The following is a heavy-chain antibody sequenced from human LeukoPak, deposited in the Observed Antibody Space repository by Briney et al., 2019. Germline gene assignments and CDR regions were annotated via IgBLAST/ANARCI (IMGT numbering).Heavy chain of an antibody. D-gene: IGHD3-3*01. J-gene: IGHJ4*02. CDR2: IIPIFGTA. Sequence: SVKVSCKASGGTFISYAISWVRQAPGQGLEWRGRIIPIFGTANYAQKFQGRVTITTDESTSSAYMELSSLRSEDTAVYYCARDPEVRFPDGWGQGTLVTVSS. CDR3: ARDPEVRFPDG. CDR1: GGTFISYA. V-gene: IGHV1-69*05.